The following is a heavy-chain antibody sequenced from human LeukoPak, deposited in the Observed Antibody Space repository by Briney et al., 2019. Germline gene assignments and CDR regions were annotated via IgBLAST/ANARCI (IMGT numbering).Heavy chain of an antibody. CDR3: ARGQKKRITMVRGAPGVDY. CDR2: IDGDGSTE. V-gene: IGHV3-7*01. Sequence: GGSLRLSCVASGFTLSSYWMSWVRQAPGKGLEWVANIDGDGSTEAYVDSLKGRFTISRDNAKNSLYLQMNNLRVEDTAVYYCARGQKKRITMVRGAPGVDYWGQGTLVTVSS. CDR1: GFTLSSYW. D-gene: IGHD3-10*01. J-gene: IGHJ4*02.